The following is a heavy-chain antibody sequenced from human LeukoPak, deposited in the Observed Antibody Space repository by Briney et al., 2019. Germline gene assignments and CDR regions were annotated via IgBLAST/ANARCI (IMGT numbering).Heavy chain of an antibody. J-gene: IGHJ6*02. Sequence: ASVNVSCKASAYTFTSYAMNWVRQAPGQGLEWMGWINTNTGNPTYAQGFTGRFVFSLDTSVSTAYLQISSLKAEDTAVYYCARLPLTGYSRGYYYGMDVWGQGTTVTVSS. CDR1: AYTFTSYA. CDR3: ARLPLTGYSRGYYYGMDV. D-gene: IGHD3-9*01. V-gene: IGHV7-4-1*02. CDR2: INTNTGNP.